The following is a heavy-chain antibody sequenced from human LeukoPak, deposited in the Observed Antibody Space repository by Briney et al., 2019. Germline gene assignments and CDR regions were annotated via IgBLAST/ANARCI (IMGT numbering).Heavy chain of an antibody. CDR2: IRDSDGRT. CDR1: GFTLSSYA. CDR3: AKSGNTETVDY. D-gene: IGHD6-25*01. Sequence: GGSLRLSCAASGFTLSSYAMSWVRQTPGKGLECVSTIRDSDGRTYYADSVEGRFTISRDDSTNTLYLQMNSLRAGDTAIYYCAKSGNTETVDYWGQGTLVTVSS. J-gene: IGHJ4*02. V-gene: IGHV3-23*01.